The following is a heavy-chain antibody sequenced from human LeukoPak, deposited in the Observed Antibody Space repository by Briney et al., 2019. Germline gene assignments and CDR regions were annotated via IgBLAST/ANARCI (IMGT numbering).Heavy chain of an antibody. CDR1: GFIFSSYA. CDR2: ISGSGDST. D-gene: IGHD3/OR15-3a*01. Sequence: GGSLRLSCAASGFIFSSYAMNWVRQAPGKGLEWVSGISGSGDSTYYAESVKGRFAVSRDNAKNSLFLQMDSLRADDTAVYYCATTARVGQNWGQGTLVTVSS. CDR3: ATTARVGQN. J-gene: IGHJ4*02. V-gene: IGHV3-23*01.